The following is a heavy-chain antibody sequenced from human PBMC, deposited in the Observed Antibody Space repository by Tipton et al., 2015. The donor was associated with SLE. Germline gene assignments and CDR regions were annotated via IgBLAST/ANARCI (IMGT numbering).Heavy chain of an antibody. J-gene: IGHJ4*02. CDR3: ARGEAYSNYEDY. D-gene: IGHD4-11*01. Sequence: QSGAEVKKPGASVKVSCKASGYTFTSYGINWVRQAPGQGLEWMGWISAYNGKTHYTENLQDRVTMTTDTFTSTAYMELRSLRSDDTAAYYCARGEAYSNYEDYWGQGTLVTVSS. CDR1: GYTFTSYG. V-gene: IGHV1-18*01. CDR2: ISAYNGKT.